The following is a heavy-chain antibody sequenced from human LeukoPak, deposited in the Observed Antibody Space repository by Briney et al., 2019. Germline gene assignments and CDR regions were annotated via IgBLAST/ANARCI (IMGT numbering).Heavy chain of an antibody. CDR3: AKDPLSHYMTTVTYYFDY. Sequence: GGSLRLSCAASGFTFSSYAMSWVRQAPGKGLEWVSAISGSGGSTCYADSVKGRFTISRDNSKNTLYLQMNSLRAEDTAVYYCAKDPLSHYMTTVTYYFDYWGQGTLVTVSS. J-gene: IGHJ4*02. CDR1: GFTFSSYA. V-gene: IGHV3-23*01. D-gene: IGHD4-17*01. CDR2: ISGSGGST.